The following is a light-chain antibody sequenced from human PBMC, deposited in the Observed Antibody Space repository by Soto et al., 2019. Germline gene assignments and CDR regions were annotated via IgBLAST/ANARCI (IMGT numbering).Light chain of an antibody. CDR1: SSNIGSNI. Sequence: QSVLTQPPSASGTPGQRVTISCSGSSSNIGSNIVNWYQQLPGTAPKLLIYSRNQRPSGVPDRFSASKSGTSASLAISGLQSEDEADYYCETWDDSLTGVVFGGGTKLTAL. J-gene: IGLJ3*02. CDR2: SRN. V-gene: IGLV1-44*01. CDR3: ETWDDSLTGVV.